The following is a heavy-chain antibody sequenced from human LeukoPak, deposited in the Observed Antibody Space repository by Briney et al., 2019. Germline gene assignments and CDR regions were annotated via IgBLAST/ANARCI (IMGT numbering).Heavy chain of an antibody. V-gene: IGHV3-30*02. CDR1: GFDFSNNG. D-gene: IGHD6-19*01. J-gene: IGHJ4*02. CDR3: AKDIAVSDFYFDY. CDR2: IRYDAANQ. Sequence: EGFLRLSCGASGFDFSNNGMHWVRQAPGKGLEWVAFIRYDAANQYYADSVKGRFTISRDNSKNTLYLQMDSLRSEDTAIYHCAKDIAVSDFYFDYWGQGTLVTVSS.